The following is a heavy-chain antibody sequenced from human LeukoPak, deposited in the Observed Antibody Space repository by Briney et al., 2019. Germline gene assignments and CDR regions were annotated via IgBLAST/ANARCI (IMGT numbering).Heavy chain of an antibody. Sequence: PSQTLSLTCTVSGGSISSGGYYWSWIRQPPGKGLEWIGYIYHSGSTYYNPSLKSRVTISVDTSKNQFSLKLSSVTAADTAVYYCASGPYYYDSSGLEYYFDYWGQGTLVTVSS. J-gene: IGHJ4*02. CDR1: GGSISSGGYY. CDR3: ASGPYYYDSSGLEYYFDY. V-gene: IGHV4-30-2*02. D-gene: IGHD3-22*01. CDR2: IYHSGST.